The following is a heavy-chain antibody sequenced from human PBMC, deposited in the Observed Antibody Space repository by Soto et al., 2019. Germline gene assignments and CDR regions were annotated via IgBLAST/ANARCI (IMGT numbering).Heavy chain of an antibody. CDR3: ARAVPSITIFGVSISAGGYYYYGMDV. D-gene: IGHD3-3*01. Sequence: NPSETLSLTCTVSGGSISSYYWSWIRQPPGKGLEWIGYIYYSGSTNYNPSLKSRVTISVDTSKNQFSLKLSSVTAADTAVYYCARAVPSITIFGVSISAGGYYYYGMDVWGQGTTVTISS. J-gene: IGHJ6*02. CDR1: GGSISSYY. V-gene: IGHV4-59*01. CDR2: IYYSGST.